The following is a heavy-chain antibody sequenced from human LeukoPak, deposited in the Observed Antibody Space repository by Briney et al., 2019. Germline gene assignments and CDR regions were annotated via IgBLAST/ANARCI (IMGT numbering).Heavy chain of an antibody. Sequence: PSETLSLTCTVSGGSISSSSYYWGWIRQPPGKGLEWIGSIYYSGSTYYNPSLKSRVTISVDASKNQFSLKLSSVTAADTAVYYCAREKDYDSSGYFWFDPWGQGTLVTVSS. V-gene: IGHV4-39*02. D-gene: IGHD3-22*01. J-gene: IGHJ5*02. CDR1: GGSISSSSYY. CDR2: IYYSGST. CDR3: AREKDYDSSGYFWFDP.